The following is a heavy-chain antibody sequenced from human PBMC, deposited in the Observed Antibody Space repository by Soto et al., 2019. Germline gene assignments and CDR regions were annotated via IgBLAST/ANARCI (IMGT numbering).Heavy chain of an antibody. Sequence: SETLSLTCTVSGGSIRYGGHYWSWIRQHPGKGLEWIGYIYDNGATYYNPSLKSRVTISRDTSNNQFSLKLDSVTAADTAVYYCERDGYLKRTSRPYFDYWGQGTQVTVSS. CDR1: GGSIRYGGHY. CDR2: IYDNGAT. CDR3: ERDGYLKRTSRPYFDY. V-gene: IGHV4-31*03. J-gene: IGHJ4*02. D-gene: IGHD6-13*01.